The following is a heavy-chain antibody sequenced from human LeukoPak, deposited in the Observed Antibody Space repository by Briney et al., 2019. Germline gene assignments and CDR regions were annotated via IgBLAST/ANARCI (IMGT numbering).Heavy chain of an antibody. CDR2: IGTTTSTI. D-gene: IGHD2-8*01. CDR1: GFTLSSFG. V-gene: IGHV3-48*04. Sequence: GRSLRLSCAASGFTLSSFGMNWVRQAPGKGLEWVSYIGTTTSTIYYADSVKGRFTISRDNAKNSLYLQMNSLRAEDTAVYYCARDPSNMLTDYMDVWGKGTTITVSS. CDR3: ARDPSNMLTDYMDV. J-gene: IGHJ6*03.